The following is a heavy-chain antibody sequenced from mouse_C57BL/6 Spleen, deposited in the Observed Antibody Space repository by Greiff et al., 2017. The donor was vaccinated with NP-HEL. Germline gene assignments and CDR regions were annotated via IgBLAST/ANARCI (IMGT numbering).Heavy chain of an antibody. CDR1: GYTFTSYW. CDR3: ARSGLRSFAY. J-gene: IGHJ3*01. CDR2: IYPSDSET. D-gene: IGHD2-4*01. V-gene: IGHV1-61*01. Sequence: QVQLQQPGAELVRPGSSVKLSCKASGYTFTSYWMDWVKQRPGQGLEWIGNIYPSDSETHYNQKFKDKATLTVDKSSSTAYMQLSSLTSEDSAVYYYARSGLRSFAYWGQGTLVTVSA.